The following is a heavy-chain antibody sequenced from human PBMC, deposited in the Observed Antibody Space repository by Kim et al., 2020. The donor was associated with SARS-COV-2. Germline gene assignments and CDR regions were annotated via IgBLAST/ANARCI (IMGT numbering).Heavy chain of an antibody. V-gene: IGHV4-31*03. CDR1: GGSISSGGYY. Sequence: SETLSLTCTVSGGSISSGGYYWSWIRQHPGKGLEWIGYIYYSGSTYYNPSLKSRVTISVDTSKNQFSLKLSSVTAADTAVYYCARDPGWGLRFEAFDIWGQGTMVTVSS. CDR3: ARDPGWGLRFEAFDI. D-gene: IGHD5-12*01. J-gene: IGHJ3*02. CDR2: IYYSGST.